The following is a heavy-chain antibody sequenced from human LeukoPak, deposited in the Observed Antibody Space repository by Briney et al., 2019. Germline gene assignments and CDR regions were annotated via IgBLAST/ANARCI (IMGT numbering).Heavy chain of an antibody. Sequence: PGGSLRLSCAASGFTFSTYGMHWVRQAPGKGLEWVAFIWYDGNEKYYADSAKGRFTISRDNSKNTLYLQMNSLRAEDAAVYYCAKDLSRQLLWFGELSLWFDPWGQGTLVTVSS. CDR3: AKDLSRQLLWFGELSLWFDP. V-gene: IGHV3-30*02. J-gene: IGHJ5*02. D-gene: IGHD3-10*01. CDR1: GFTFSTYG. CDR2: IWYDGNEK.